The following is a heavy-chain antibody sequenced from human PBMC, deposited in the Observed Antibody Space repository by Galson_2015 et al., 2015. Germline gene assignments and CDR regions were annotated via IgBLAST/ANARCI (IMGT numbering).Heavy chain of an antibody. Sequence: SLRLTCAASGFTLSSYSMNWVRQAPGKGREGVSAISGRGGSTYYADSVKGRFTISRDNSKNTLYPQMNSLRAEDTAVYYCAKISSEMATIFDYWGQGTLVTVSS. J-gene: IGHJ4*02. D-gene: IGHD5-24*01. V-gene: IGHV3-23*01. CDR1: GFTLSSYS. CDR2: ISGRGGST. CDR3: AKISSEMATIFDY.